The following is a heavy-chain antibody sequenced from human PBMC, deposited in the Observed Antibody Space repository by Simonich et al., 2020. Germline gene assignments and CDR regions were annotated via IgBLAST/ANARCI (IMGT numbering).Heavy chain of an antibody. CDR3: ARASRGTWWYYYFDY. CDR2: ISAYNGNK. D-gene: IGHD2-15*01. Sequence: QVQLVQSGAEVKKPGASVKVSCKASGYTFTSYGISWVRRAPGQGLEWMGWISAYNGNKNYAQKLQGRVTMTTDTSTSTAYMELRSLRSDDTAVYYCARASRGTWWYYYFDYWGQGTLVTVSS. J-gene: IGHJ4*02. V-gene: IGHV1-18*01. CDR1: GYTFTSYG.